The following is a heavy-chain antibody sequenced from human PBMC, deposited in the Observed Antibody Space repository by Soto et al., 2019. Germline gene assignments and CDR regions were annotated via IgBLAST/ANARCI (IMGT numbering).Heavy chain of an antibody. CDR3: AKGQKWELPFDY. CDR1: GFILRSYA. V-gene: IGHV3-23*01. D-gene: IGHD1-26*01. J-gene: IGHJ4*02. Sequence: GSLRLSCAASGFILRSYAMSWVRQAPGKGLEWVSAFSGTTSSTYYAASVKGRFTISRDISKNTLYLQMNSLKAEDTAVYYCAKGQKWELPFDYWGQGALVTVSS. CDR2: FSGTTSST.